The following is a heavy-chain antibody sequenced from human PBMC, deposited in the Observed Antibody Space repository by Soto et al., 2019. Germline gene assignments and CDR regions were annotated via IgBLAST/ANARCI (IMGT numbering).Heavy chain of an antibody. V-gene: IGHV3-11*01. Sequence: GGSLRLSCTACGFTFSDYYMPWIRQVPGKGLEWLAYISWCXSTKHYTNCVKGRFAISRDNARTSLYLQINSLRVEDSAVYNCARSSLTYFEVWGQGPLVTVSS. CDR1: GFTFSDYY. J-gene: IGHJ4*02. CDR3: ARSSLTYFEV. CDR2: ISWCXSTK.